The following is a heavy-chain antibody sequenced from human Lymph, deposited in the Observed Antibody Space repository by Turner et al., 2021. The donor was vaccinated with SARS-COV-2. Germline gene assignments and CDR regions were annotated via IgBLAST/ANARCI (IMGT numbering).Heavy chain of an antibody. V-gene: IGHV3-53*02. CDR1: GIIVSRNY. D-gene: IGHD6-13*01. J-gene: IGHJ6*02. CDR3: ARDLGTYGMDV. Sequence: EVQLVDTGGGLLHPGGSLRLSCAASGIIVSRNYMNWVRQGPGKGLGWVSVIDSGGTTYYADSVKGRFTISRDNSKNTLYLQMNSLRVEDTAVYYCARDLGTYGMDVWGQGTTVTVSS. CDR2: IDSGGTT.